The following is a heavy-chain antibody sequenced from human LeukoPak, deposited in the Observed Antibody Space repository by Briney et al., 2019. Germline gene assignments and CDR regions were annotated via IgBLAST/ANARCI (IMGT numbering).Heavy chain of an antibody. CDR3: HPLAYTAN. CDR2: VKPDGNA. J-gene: IGHJ4*02. V-gene: IGHV3-74*01. D-gene: IGHD2-2*02. Sequence: XXXVRXXPGXXLVWVALVKPDGNANYADSVKGRFIVSRDNADSTMYLHMSNLRVDDTALYFCHPLAYTANWGPGTLVTVS.